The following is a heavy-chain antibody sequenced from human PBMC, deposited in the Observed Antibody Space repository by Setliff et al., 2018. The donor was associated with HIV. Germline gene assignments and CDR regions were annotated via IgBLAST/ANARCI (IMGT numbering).Heavy chain of an antibody. CDR3: ARVRLYNAALDY. Sequence: ASVKVSCKASGYTFSSYDINWVRQAPGKGLVWVSRINSDGSSTSYADSVKGRFTISRDNAKNTLSLQMNSLRPEDTAVYYCARVRLYNAALDYWGQGTLVTVSS. V-gene: IGHV3-74*01. CDR2: INSDGSST. CDR1: GYTFSSYD. D-gene: IGHD3-10*01. J-gene: IGHJ4*02.